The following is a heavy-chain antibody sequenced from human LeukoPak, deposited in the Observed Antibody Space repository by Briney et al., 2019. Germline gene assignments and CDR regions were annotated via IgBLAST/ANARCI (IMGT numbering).Heavy chain of an antibody. V-gene: IGHV3-23*01. CDR3: AKRFGEGEFDY. D-gene: IGHD3-10*01. Sequence: GGSLRLSCAASGFTFSNYAMNWVRQAPGKGLEWVSFISNNGGSTYYTDSVRGRFTISRDNSKNTLYLQMNSLRAEDTAVYYCAKRFGEGEFDYWGQGTLVTVSS. J-gene: IGHJ4*02. CDR2: ISNNGGST. CDR1: GFTFSNYA.